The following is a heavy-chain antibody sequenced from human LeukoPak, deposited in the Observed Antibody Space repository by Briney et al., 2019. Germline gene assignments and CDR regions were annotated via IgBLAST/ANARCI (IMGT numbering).Heavy chain of an antibody. V-gene: IGHV3-23*01. CDR3: TTSWPKVREGDQ. CDR1: GFTFSSYA. J-gene: IGHJ4*02. Sequence: PGGSLRLSCAASGFTFSSYAMSWVRQAPGKGLEWVSAISGSGGSTYYADSVKGRFTISRDNSKDTLFLHMSSLRVEDTAVYYCTTSWPKVREGDQWGQGTLVTVS. CDR2: ISGSGGST. D-gene: IGHD3-16*01.